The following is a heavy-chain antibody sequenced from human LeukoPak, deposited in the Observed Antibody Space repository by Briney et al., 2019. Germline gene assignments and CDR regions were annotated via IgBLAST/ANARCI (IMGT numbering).Heavy chain of an antibody. CDR2: ISGSGGST. V-gene: IGHV3-23*01. D-gene: IGHD5-18*01. CDR3: ARLEVDTAIPSYYYYMDV. CDR1: GFTFSSYA. Sequence: GGSLRLSCAASGFTFSSYAMSWVRQAPGKGLEWVSAISGSGGSTYYADSVKGRFTISRDNSKNTLYLQMNSLRAEDTAVYYCARLEVDTAIPSYYYYMDVWGKGTTVTVSS. J-gene: IGHJ6*03.